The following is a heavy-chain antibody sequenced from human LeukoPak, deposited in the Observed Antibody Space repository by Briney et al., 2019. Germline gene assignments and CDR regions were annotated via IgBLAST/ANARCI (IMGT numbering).Heavy chain of an antibody. D-gene: IGHD2-8*01. Sequence: PGGSLRLSCVGSGFTFSNYWMSWVRQAPGKGLEWVANINQTGNEKYYVDSVRGRFTISRDNPKNSLYLQMTILEAEDTAGYYRARDINGPSNWGQGVLVAVSS. CDR2: INQTGNEK. V-gene: IGHV3-7*01. CDR3: ARDINGPSN. J-gene: IGHJ4*01. CDR1: GFTFSNYW.